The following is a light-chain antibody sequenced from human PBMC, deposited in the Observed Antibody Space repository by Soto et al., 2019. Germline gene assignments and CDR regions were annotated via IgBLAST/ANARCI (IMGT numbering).Light chain of an antibody. CDR3: GADHGSGSNFVYV. Sequence: QSVLTQPPSASASLGASVTLTCTLSSGDSNYKVDWYQQRPGKGPRFVMRVGTGGIVGSKGDGIPDRFSVLGSGLNRYLTIKNIQEEDESDYHCGADHGSGSNFVYVFGTGTKLTVL. CDR1: SGDSNYK. CDR2: VGTGGIVG. J-gene: IGLJ1*01. V-gene: IGLV9-49*01.